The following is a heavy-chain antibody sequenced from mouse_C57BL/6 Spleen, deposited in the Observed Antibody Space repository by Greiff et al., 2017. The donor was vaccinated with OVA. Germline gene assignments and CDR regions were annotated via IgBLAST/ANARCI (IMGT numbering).Heavy chain of an antibody. J-gene: IGHJ4*01. V-gene: IGHV1-52*01. CDR3: ARDYGHYYAMDY. D-gene: IGHD1-1*01. CDR1: GYTFTSYW. CDR2: IDPSDSET. Sequence: QVQLQQPGAELVRPGSSVKLSCKASGYTFTSYWMHWVKQRPIQGLEWIGNIDPSDSETHYNQKFKDKATLTVDKSSSTAYMQLSSLTSEDSAVYYCARDYGHYYAMDYWGQGTSVTVSS.